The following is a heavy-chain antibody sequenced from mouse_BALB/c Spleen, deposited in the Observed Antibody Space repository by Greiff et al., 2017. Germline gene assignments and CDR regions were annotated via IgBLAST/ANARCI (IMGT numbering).Heavy chain of an antibody. Sequence: EVKLQESGGGLVKLGGSLKLSCAASGFTFSSYYMSWVRQTPEKRLELVAAINSNGGSTYYPDTVKGRFTISRDNAKNTLYLQMSSLKSEDTALYYCARGGLRLAMDYWGQGTSVTVSS. J-gene: IGHJ4*01. CDR1: GFTFSSYY. D-gene: IGHD1-2*01. CDR2: INSNGGST. V-gene: IGHV5-6-2*01. CDR3: ARGGLRLAMDY.